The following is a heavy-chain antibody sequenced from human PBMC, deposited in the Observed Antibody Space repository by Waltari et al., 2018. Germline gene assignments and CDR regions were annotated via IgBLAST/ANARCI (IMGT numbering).Heavy chain of an antibody. CDR3: ARSMLGVVTNYWYFDL. Sequence: QVQLVQSGAEVKKPGSSVKVSCKASGGTFSSSAISWVRQAPGQGLEWLGGIIPIVGTANDSQKFQCRLTITTDESTSTAYMELSSLRSEDTAVYYCARSMLGVVTNYWYFDLWGRGTLVTVSS. CDR2: IIPIVGTA. V-gene: IGHV1-69*05. D-gene: IGHD3-22*01. CDR1: GGTFSSSA. J-gene: IGHJ2*01.